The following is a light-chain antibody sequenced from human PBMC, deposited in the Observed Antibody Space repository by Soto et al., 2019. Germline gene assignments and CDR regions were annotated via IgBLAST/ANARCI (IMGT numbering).Light chain of an antibody. V-gene: IGLV2-23*01. CDR1: SSDVGSSNL. Sequence: QSALTQPASVSGSPGQSITISCTGTSSDVGSSNLVSWYQQHPGKTPKLIIYEGSRRPSGVSGRFSGSMSGNAASLTISGLXAEDEADYYCCSFARSSTSYVFGTGTKVTVL. J-gene: IGLJ1*01. CDR2: EGS. CDR3: CSFARSSTSYV.